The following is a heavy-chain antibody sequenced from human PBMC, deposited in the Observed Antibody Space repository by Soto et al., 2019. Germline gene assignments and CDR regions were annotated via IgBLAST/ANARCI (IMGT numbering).Heavy chain of an antibody. J-gene: IGHJ4*02. CDR1: GFSFSDYA. V-gene: IGHV3-23*01. D-gene: IGHD6-13*01. Sequence: PGGSLRLSCAASGFSFSDYAMSWVRQAPGKGLEWVSVISESGGSTHYADSVRGRFTVSRDNSKNSLSLRMNSLRDEDTAVYFCAKRSPYSSGWYSPFFDYWGQGALVTVS. CDR2: ISESGGST. CDR3: AKRSPYSSGWYSPFFDY.